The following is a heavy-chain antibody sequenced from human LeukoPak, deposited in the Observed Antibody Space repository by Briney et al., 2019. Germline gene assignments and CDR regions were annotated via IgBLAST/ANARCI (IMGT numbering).Heavy chain of an antibody. Sequence: SETLSLTCTVSGGSISSSSYYWGWIRQPPGKGLEWIGSIYYSGSTNYNPSLKSRVTISVDTSKNQFSLKLSSVTAADTAVYYCASGGAAAGTPLPKNLPFDYWGQGTLVTVSS. J-gene: IGHJ4*02. V-gene: IGHV4-39*07. CDR1: GGSISSSSYY. CDR3: ASGGAAAGTPLPKNLPFDY. CDR2: IYYSGST. D-gene: IGHD6-13*01.